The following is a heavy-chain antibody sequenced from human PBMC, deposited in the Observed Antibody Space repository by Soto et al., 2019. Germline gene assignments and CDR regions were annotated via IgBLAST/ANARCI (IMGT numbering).Heavy chain of an antibody. CDR2: INPNSGGT. J-gene: IGHJ4*02. V-gene: IGHV1-2*02. CDR3: ARDWGRAVLMVYAYYFDY. D-gene: IGHD2-8*01. CDR1: GYTFTGYY. Sequence: ASVKVSCKASGYTFTGYYMHWVRQAPGQGLEWMGWINPNSGGTNYAQKFQGRVTMTRDTSISTAYMELSRLRSDDTAVYYCARDWGRAVLMVYAYYFDYWRQRTLVTVSS.